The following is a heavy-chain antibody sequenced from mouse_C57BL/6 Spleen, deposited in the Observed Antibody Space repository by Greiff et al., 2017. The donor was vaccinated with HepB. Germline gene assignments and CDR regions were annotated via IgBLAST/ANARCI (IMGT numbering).Heavy chain of an antibody. CDR3: ARDGKGHYFDY. CDR2: IDPSDSYT. J-gene: IGHJ2*01. Sequence: VQLQQPGAELVMPGASVKLSCKASGYTFTSYWMHWVKQRPGQGLEWIGEIDPSDSYTNYNQKFKGKSTLTVDKSSSTAYMQLSSLTSEDSAVYYCARDGKGHYFDYWGQGTTLTVSS. V-gene: IGHV1-69*01. CDR1: GYTFTSYW. D-gene: IGHD1-1*01.